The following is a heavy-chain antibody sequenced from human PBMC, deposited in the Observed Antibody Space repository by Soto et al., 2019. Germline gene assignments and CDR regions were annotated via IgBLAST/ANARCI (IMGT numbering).Heavy chain of an antibody. Sequence: EVQLLQSGGGLVHPGGSLRLSCAASGFTFSSYAMSWVRQAPGKGLEWVSTISGTGGSTYYPDSVKGRFTISRDNSKNTVYLQMNSLRAEDAAVYYCAKEMTSGYYLFDYWGQGTLVTVSS. CDR3: AKEMTSGYYLFDY. V-gene: IGHV3-23*01. J-gene: IGHJ4*02. D-gene: IGHD3-22*01. CDR2: ISGTGGST. CDR1: GFTFSSYA.